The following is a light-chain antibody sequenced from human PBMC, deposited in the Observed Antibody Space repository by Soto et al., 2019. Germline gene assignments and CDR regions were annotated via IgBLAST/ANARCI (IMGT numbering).Light chain of an antibody. CDR2: DAS. V-gene: IGKV3D-15*01. CDR1: QSISRT. J-gene: IGKJ4*01. CDR3: QQYTDWPLT. Sequence: EIVLTQSPDTLSVSPGERAALSCRASQSISRTLAWYQQKSGQPPRLVMYDASTRATGFPARFSGSGSGTEFTLTISSLQSEDFAVYYCQQYTDWPLTFGGGTKVDIK.